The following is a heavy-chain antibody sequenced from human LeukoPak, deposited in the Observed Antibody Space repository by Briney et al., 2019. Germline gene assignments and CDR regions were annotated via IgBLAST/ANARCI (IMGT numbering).Heavy chain of an antibody. J-gene: IGHJ3*02. V-gene: IGHV3-23*01. CDR1: GFTFSSYA. CDR3: AKGYSSSWYGLAFDI. D-gene: IGHD6-13*01. CDR2: ISGSGGST. Sequence: PGGSLRLSCAASGFTFSSYAMSWVRQAPGKGLEGVSAISGSGGSTYYADSVKGRFTISRDNSKNTLYLQMNSLRAEDTAVYYCAKGYSSSWYGLAFDIWGQGTMVTVSS.